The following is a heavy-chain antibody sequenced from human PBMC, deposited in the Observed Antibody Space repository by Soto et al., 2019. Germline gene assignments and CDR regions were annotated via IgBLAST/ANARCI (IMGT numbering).Heavy chain of an antibody. J-gene: IGHJ2*01. Sequence: QVQLVQSGAEVKKPGASVKVSCKASGYTFTSYYTHWVRQAPGQGLEWMGIINPSGGSTSYAQKFQGRVTMTRDTSTSTVYMELSSLRSEDTAVYYCARDSGVVVVAASYWYFDLWGRGTLVTVSS. CDR1: GYTFTSYY. CDR2: INPSGGST. D-gene: IGHD2-15*01. V-gene: IGHV1-46*01. CDR3: ARDSGVVVVAASYWYFDL.